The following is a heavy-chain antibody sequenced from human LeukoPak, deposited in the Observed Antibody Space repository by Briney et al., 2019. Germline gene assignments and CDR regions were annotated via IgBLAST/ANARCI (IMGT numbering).Heavy chain of an antibody. J-gene: IGHJ4*02. CDR3: ARDGPYDYVWGSYRPQIDY. D-gene: IGHD3-16*02. CDR2: INSDGSST. V-gene: IGHV3-74*01. CDR1: GFTFSSYW. Sequence: GGSLRLSCAASGFTFSSYWMHWVRQAPGKGLVWVSRINSDGSSTSYADSVKGRFTISRDNAKNTLYLQMNSLRAEDTAVYYCARDGPYDYVWGSYRPQIDYWGQGTLVTVPS.